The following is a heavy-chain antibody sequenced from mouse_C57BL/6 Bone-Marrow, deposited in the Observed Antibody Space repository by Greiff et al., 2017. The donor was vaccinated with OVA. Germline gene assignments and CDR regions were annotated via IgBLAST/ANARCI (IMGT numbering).Heavy chain of an antibody. J-gene: IGHJ4*01. CDR2: IRSKSSNYAT. V-gene: IGHV10-3*01. D-gene: IGHD2-3*01. CDR3: VREGGYYALYAMDY. Sequence: EVQGVESGGGLVQPKGSLKLSCAASGFTFNTYAMHWVRQAPGKGLEWVARIRSKSSNYATYYADSVKDRFTISRDDSQSMLYLQMNNLKTEDTAMYYCVREGGYYALYAMDYWGQGTSVTVSS. CDR1: GFTFNTYA.